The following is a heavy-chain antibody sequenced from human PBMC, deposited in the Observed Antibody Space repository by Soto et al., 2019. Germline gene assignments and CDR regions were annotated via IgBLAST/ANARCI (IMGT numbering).Heavy chain of an antibody. V-gene: IGHV3-23*01. CDR3: AQRPQDCSGGSCYRNYFDY. Sequence: EVQLLESGGGLVQPGGSLRLSCAASGFIFSNYTMSWVGLAPGKGLEWVSVISGSGGTTYYAHSVKGRLTISGANSKNTLYLQMNSLRDEDTAVYVCAQRPQDCSGGSCYRNYFDYWGQGTLVTVSS. CDR1: GFIFSNYT. D-gene: IGHD2-15*01. J-gene: IGHJ4*02. CDR2: ISGSGGTT.